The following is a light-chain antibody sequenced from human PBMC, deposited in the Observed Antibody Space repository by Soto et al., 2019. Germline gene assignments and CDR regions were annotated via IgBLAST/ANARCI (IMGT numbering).Light chain of an antibody. V-gene: IGLV2-14*01. Sequence: HSVLTQPASVSGSPGQSISISCTGTSSDIGGYTHVSWYQQYAGKAPKLMIYDVSSRPSGVSYRFSGSESGNTASLTISGLQAEDEADYYCSSYTSVTLYVFGTGTKVTVL. J-gene: IGLJ1*01. CDR2: DVS. CDR1: SSDIGGYTH. CDR3: SSYTSVTLYV.